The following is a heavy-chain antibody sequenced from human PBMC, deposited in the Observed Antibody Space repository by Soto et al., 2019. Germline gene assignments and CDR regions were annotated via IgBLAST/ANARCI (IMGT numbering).Heavy chain of an antibody. CDR3: AKDGYRDYGGYYYYGMDV. Sequence: SLRLSGAPSGFTFDDYAMHWVRQAPGEGLEWVSGISWNSGSIGYADSAKGRFTISRDNAKNSLYLQMNSLRAEDTALYYCAKDGYRDYGGYYYYGMDVWGQGTTVTVSS. D-gene: IGHD4-17*01. CDR1: GFTFDDYA. V-gene: IGHV3-9*01. J-gene: IGHJ6*02. CDR2: ISWNSGSI.